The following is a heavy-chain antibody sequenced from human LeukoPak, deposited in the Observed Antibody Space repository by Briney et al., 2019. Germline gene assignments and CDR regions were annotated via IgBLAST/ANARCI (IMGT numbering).Heavy chain of an antibody. Sequence: GGSLRLSCAASGFTFDEYAIQWVRQAPGKGLEWVSGISWNSGIIGYADSVKGRFTISRDNAKNSLYLQMNSLRAEDTALYYCAKDKSHSSWTSRYYYYALDVWGQGTTVTVSS. D-gene: IGHD6-19*01. J-gene: IGHJ6*02. V-gene: IGHV3-9*01. CDR2: ISWNSGII. CDR3: AKDKSHSSWTSRYYYYALDV. CDR1: GFTFDEYA.